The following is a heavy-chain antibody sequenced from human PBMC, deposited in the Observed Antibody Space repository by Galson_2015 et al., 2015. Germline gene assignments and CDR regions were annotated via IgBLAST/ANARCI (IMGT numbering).Heavy chain of an antibody. J-gene: IGHJ4*02. D-gene: IGHD3-22*01. CDR1: GFTFSSYG. CDR2: ISYGGSNK. Sequence: SLRLSCAASGFTFSSYGMHWVRQAPGKGLEWVAAISYGGSNKYYADSVKGRFTISRDNSKNTLYLQMNSLRAEDTAVYYCAKDPRGYSYEGEYYYDSSGYYLDYWGQGTLVTVSS. CDR3: AKDPRGYSYEGEYYYDSSGYYLDY. V-gene: IGHV3-30*18.